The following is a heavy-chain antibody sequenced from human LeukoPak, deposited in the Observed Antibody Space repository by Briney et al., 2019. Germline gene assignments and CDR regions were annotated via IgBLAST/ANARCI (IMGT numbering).Heavy chain of an antibody. J-gene: IGHJ3*02. Sequence: GGPLRLSCAASGFSFDNAWMNWARQAPGKGLEWVGRIKRKTDGGTTDYATPVKGRFTISRDNAKNSLYLQMNSLRAEDTAVYYCFVPAVTASGLHDAFDIWGQGTMVTVSS. CDR3: FVPAVTASGLHDAFDI. V-gene: IGHV3-15*01. D-gene: IGHD2-2*01. CDR1: GFSFDNAW. CDR2: IKRKTDGGTT.